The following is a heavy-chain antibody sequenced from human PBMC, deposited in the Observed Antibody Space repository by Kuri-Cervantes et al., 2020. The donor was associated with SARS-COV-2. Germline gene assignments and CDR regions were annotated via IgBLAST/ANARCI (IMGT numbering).Heavy chain of an antibody. CDR2: IIPIFGTA. D-gene: IGHD3-9*01. CDR1: GYSFTSYW. CDR3: ARVWRSSYYDILTGTNRTYYYYMDV. V-gene: IGHV1-69*05. J-gene: IGHJ6*03. Sequence: GGSLRLSCKGSGYSFTSYWIGWVRQAPGQGLEWMGGIIPIFGTANYAQKFQGRVTITTDESTSTAYMELSSLRSEDTAVYYCARVWRSSYYDILTGTNRTYYYYMDVWGKGTTVTVSS.